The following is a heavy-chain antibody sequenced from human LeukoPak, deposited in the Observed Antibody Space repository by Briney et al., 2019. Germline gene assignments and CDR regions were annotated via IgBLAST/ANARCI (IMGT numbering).Heavy chain of an antibody. CDR2: IYHSGST. Sequence: PSETLSLTCAVSGGSISSGGYSWSWIRQPPGKGLEWIGYIYHSGSTYYNPSLKSRVTISVDRSKNQFSLKLSSVTAMDAAVYYCAKKVAGVGWFDPWGQGTLVTVSS. V-gene: IGHV4-30-2*01. D-gene: IGHD7-27*01. CDR1: GGSISSGGYS. CDR3: AKKVAGVGWFDP. J-gene: IGHJ5*02.